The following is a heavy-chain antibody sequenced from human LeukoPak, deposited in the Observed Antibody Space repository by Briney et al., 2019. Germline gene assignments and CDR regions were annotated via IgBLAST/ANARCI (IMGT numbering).Heavy chain of an antibody. J-gene: IGHJ5*02. CDR1: GYTFTGYW. Sequence: GESLKISCTGSGYTFTGYWIGWVRQMPGKGLEWMGIIYPGDSNIRYSPSFQGQVTISADNSLTTAYLQWSSLKPSDTAIYYCARLRGPVLKKAWFDPWGQGTLVTVSS. CDR2: IYPGDSNI. D-gene: IGHD6-6*01. CDR3: ARLRGPVLKKAWFDP. V-gene: IGHV5-51*01.